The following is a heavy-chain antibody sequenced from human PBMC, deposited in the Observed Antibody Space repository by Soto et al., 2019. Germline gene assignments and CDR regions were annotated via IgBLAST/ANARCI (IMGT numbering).Heavy chain of an antibody. CDR1: GYSLTGYY. CDR2: TNPRDGST. D-gene: IGHD3-10*02. J-gene: IGHJ4*02. V-gene: IGHV1-46*01. Sequence: ASVKVSCKASGYSLTGYYMHWVRRAPGQGLEWMGITNPRDGSTNYAQKFQGRVTMTSDTSTSTVYMEMSSLRSDDTAMYYCARSYVTSRPIDFWGQGTLVTVSS. CDR3: ARSYVTSRPIDF.